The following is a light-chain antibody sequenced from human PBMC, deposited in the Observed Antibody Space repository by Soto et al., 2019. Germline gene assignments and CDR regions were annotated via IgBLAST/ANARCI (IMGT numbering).Light chain of an antibody. J-gene: IGKJ2*01. CDR1: QSISIN. V-gene: IGKV3-15*01. CDR2: GAS. Sequence: EIVMTQSPATLSVSPGERATLSCRASQSISINLAWYQQKAGQAPRLLIYGASTRATGIPARFSGSGSGTEFTLTITSLQSEDFAVYYCQQSYSTPPYTFGQGTKLEIK. CDR3: QQSYSTPPYT.